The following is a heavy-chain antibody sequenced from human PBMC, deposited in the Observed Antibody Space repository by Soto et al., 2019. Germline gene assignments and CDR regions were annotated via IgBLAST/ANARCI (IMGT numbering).Heavy chain of an antibody. V-gene: IGHV3-9*01. D-gene: IGHD5-18*01. J-gene: IGHJ6*04. CDR2: INWNSGSI. CDR3: SKGYSYGPLDV. CDR1: GFTFDDYA. Sequence: EVQLVECGGGLVQPGRSLRLSCAASGFTFDDYAMHWVRQAPGKGLEWVSGINWNSGSIAYVDSVKGRFTISRDNAKNSLYLQMKSLRAEDTAFYYCSKGYSYGPLDVWGKGTTVTVSS.